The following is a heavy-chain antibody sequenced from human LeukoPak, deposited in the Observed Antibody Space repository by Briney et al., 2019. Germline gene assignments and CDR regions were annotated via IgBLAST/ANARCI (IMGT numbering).Heavy chain of an antibody. V-gene: IGHV1-69*06. CDR2: IIPIFGTA. CDR1: GGTFSSYA. Sequence: GASVKVSCKASGGTFSSYAISRVRQAPGQGLEWMGGIIPIFGTANYAQKFQGRVTITADKSTSTAYMELSSLRSEDTAVYYCARDHSSGYYFDYWGQGTLVTVSS. J-gene: IGHJ4*02. CDR3: ARDHSSGYYFDY. D-gene: IGHD3-22*01.